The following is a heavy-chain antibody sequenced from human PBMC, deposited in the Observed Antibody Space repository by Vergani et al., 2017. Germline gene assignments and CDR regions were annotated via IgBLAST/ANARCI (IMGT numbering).Heavy chain of an antibody. CDR3: AKVGSGSGTYYYYYYMDV. CDR1: RFTFSGYG. CDR2: ISYDGSNK. V-gene: IGHV3-30*18. D-gene: IGHD1-26*01. J-gene: IGHJ6*03. Sequence: QVQLVESGGGVVQPRRSLRLSCAASRFTFSGYGMHCVRPAPGKGLEWVAVISYDGSNKYYADSVKGRFTISRDNSKNTLYLQMNSLRAEDTAVYYCAKVGSGSGTYYYYYYMDVWGRGTTVTVSS.